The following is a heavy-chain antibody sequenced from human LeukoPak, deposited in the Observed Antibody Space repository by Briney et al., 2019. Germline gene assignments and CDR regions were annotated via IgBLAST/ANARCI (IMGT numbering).Heavy chain of an antibody. D-gene: IGHD6-13*01. CDR1: GFTFSSYS. CDR2: ISSSSSYI. J-gene: IGHJ6*02. Sequence: GGSLRLSCAASGFTFSSYSMNWVRQAPGKGLEWVSSISSSSSYIYYADSVKGRFTISRDNAKNSLYLQMNSLRAEDTAVYYCARDMQGQLENYYYGMGVWGQGITVTVSS. V-gene: IGHV3-21*01. CDR3: ARDMQGQLENYYYGMGV.